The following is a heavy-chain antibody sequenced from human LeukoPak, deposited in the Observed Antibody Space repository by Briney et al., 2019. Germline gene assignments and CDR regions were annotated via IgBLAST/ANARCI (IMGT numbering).Heavy chain of an antibody. CDR3: ARHSGDYYDSSGYLDY. J-gene: IGHJ4*02. V-gene: IGHV4-39*01. Sequence: PSETLSLTCTVSGGSISSSSDYWGWIRQPPGKGLEWIGSIYYSGSTYYIPSLKSQVTISVDTSKNQFSLKLSSVTAADTAVYYCARHSGDYYDSSGYLDYWGQGTLVTVSS. CDR2: IYYSGST. D-gene: IGHD3-22*01. CDR1: GGSISSSSDY.